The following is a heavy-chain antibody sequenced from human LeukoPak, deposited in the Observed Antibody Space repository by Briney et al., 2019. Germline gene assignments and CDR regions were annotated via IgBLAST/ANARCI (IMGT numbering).Heavy chain of an antibody. J-gene: IGHJ4*02. D-gene: IGHD3-16*01. Sequence: PGGSLRLSCAASGFTFSSYGMHWVRQAPGKGLEWVAVISYDGSNKYYADSVKGRFTISRDNSKNTLYLQMNSLRAEDTAVYYCAKALSDYVWGSHDYWGQGTLVTVSS. CDR2: ISYDGSNK. V-gene: IGHV3-30*18. CDR1: GFTFSSYG. CDR3: AKALSDYVWGSHDY.